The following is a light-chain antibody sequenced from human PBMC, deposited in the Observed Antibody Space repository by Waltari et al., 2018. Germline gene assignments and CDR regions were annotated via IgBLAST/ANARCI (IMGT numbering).Light chain of an antibody. CDR2: AAS. V-gene: IGKV1-12*01. Sequence: DIQMTQSPSSLSASVGDKVTITCRASQGISSWLAWYQQKPGKAPKLLIYAASSSQSGVPSRFSGSGSGTDYTLTISSLQPEDFATYYCQQGYNTPYSFGQGTKVEIK. CDR1: QGISSW. J-gene: IGKJ2*03. CDR3: QQGYNTPYS.